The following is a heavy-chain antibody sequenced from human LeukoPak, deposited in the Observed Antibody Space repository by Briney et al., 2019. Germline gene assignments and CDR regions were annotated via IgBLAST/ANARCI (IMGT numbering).Heavy chain of an antibody. CDR3: ARAADSGSYYGYYYYGMDV. V-gene: IGHV4-34*01. CDR2: ISHSGST. CDR1: GGSFSGYY. J-gene: IGHJ6*02. Sequence: SETLSLTCAVYGGSFSGYYWSWIGQPPGKGLEWIGEISHSGSTNYNPSLKSRVTISVDTSKNQFSLKLSSVTAADTAVYYCARAADSGSYYGYYYYGMDVWGQGTTVTVSS. D-gene: IGHD1-26*01.